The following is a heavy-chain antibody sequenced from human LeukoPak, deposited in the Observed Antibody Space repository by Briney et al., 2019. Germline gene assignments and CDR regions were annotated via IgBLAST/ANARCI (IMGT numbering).Heavy chain of an antibody. Sequence: GASLKLSCKPSGYTFSNYYMHWVRQAPGQGLEWMGAINPNSGGTYYAQSFQGRVTIARDKSISTAYMEINRLRSDDTAVYYCARGQRWLQLDYWGQGTLVTVSS. CDR3: ARGQRWLQLDY. CDR2: INPNSGGT. J-gene: IGHJ4*02. CDR1: GYTFSNYY. V-gene: IGHV1-2*02. D-gene: IGHD5-24*01.